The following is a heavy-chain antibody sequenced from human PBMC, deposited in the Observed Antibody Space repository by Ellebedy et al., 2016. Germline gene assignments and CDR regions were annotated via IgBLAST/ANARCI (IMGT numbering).Heavy chain of an antibody. J-gene: IGHJ3*02. D-gene: IGHD1-7*01. CDR3: ARDLSNSLELSHDI. Sequence: GGSLRLSXAASGFTFSSYSMNWVRQAPGKGLEWVSYISSSSSTIYYADSVKGRFTISRDNAKNSLYLQMNSLRDEDTAVYYCARDLSNSLELSHDIWGQGTMVTVSS. V-gene: IGHV3-48*02. CDR1: GFTFSSYS. CDR2: ISSSSSTI.